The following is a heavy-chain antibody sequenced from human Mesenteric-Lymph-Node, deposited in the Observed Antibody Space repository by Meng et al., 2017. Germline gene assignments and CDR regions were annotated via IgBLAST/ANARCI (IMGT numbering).Heavy chain of an antibody. Sequence: GESLKISCAASGFTFSRYWMTWVRQAPGRGLEWVSSLYDGDSTFYTDSVKGRFTISRDNSKKTVYLQMNSLKTEDTAVYYCARDQGYCSNGACYTLLDYWGQGTLVTVSS. CDR2: LYDGDST. D-gene: IGHD2-8*01. V-gene: IGHV3-66*02. CDR1: GFTFSRYW. J-gene: IGHJ4*02. CDR3: ARDQGYCSNGACYTLLDY.